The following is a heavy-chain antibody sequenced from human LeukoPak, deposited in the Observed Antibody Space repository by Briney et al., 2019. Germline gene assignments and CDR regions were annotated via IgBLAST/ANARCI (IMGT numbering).Heavy chain of an antibody. CDR2: INPNSGGT. J-gene: IGHJ6*03. Sequence: ASVKVSCKASGYTFTGYYMHWVRQAPGQGLEWMGWINPNSGGTNYAQKFQGRVTMTRDTSISTAYMELSRLRSDDTAVYYRARSLRITILGVAYYYYYYMDVWGKGTTVTVSS. CDR1: GYTFTGYY. CDR3: ARSLRITILGVAYYYYYYMDV. V-gene: IGHV1-2*02. D-gene: IGHD3-3*01.